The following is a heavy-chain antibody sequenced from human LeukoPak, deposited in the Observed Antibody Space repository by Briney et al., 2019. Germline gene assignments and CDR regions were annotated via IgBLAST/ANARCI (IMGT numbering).Heavy chain of an antibody. J-gene: IGHJ4*02. D-gene: IGHD3-9*01. Sequence: GGSLRLSCAASGFTFSSYGMHWVRQAPGKGLEWVAVISYDGSNKYYADSVKGRFTISRDNSKNTLYLQMNSLRAEDTAVYYCAKDTVEGGILTGYDYWGQGTLVTVS. CDR3: AKDTVEGGILTGYDY. CDR1: GFTFSSYG. CDR2: ISYDGSNK. V-gene: IGHV3-30*18.